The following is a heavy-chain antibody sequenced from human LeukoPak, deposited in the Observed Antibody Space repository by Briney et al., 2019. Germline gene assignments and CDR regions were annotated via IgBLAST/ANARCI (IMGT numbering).Heavy chain of an antibody. Sequence: NPSETLSLTCTVSGGSISSSSYYWGWIRQPPGKGLEWFGSIYYSGSTYYNPSLKSRVTISVDTSKNQFSLKLSSVTAADTAVYYCARHEYSGSYYGLSWFDPWGQGTLVTVSS. CDR2: IYYSGST. V-gene: IGHV4-39*01. CDR3: ARHEYSGSYYGLSWFDP. CDR1: GGSISSSSYY. J-gene: IGHJ5*02. D-gene: IGHD1-26*01.